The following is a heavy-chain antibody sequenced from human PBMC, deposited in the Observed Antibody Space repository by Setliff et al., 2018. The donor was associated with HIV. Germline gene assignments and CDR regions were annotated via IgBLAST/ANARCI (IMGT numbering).Heavy chain of an antibody. V-gene: IGHV1-3*01. CDR3: ARAQGYCSSTSCYFQDLFDP. CDR1: GYTFSSYA. D-gene: IGHD2-2*01. Sequence: GASVKVSCKASGYTFSSYAMHWVRQAPGQRLEWMGWINAGNGNTKYSQKFQGRVTITRDTSASTAYMELSSLRSEDTAVYYCARAQGYCSSTSCYFQDLFDPWGQGTLVTVSS. J-gene: IGHJ5*02. CDR2: INAGNGNT.